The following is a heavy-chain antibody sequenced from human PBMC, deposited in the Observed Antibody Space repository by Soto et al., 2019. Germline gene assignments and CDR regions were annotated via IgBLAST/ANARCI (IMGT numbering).Heavy chain of an antibody. V-gene: IGHV3-74*01. Sequence: EVQLVESGGGLVQPGGSLRLSCAASGFTFSSYWIHSVRQAPGKGLVWGSRINSDGSSTSYADSVKGRFTISRDNAKNTLYLQMNRLRAEDTAVYYCAREDGILTGIDYWGQGTLVTVSS. J-gene: IGHJ4*02. CDR3: AREDGILTGIDY. D-gene: IGHD3-9*01. CDR2: INSDGSST. CDR1: GFTFSSYW.